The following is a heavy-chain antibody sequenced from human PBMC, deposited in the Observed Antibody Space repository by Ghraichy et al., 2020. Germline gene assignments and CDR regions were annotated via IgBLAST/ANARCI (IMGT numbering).Heavy chain of an antibody. Sequence: GGSLRLSCAASGFTFSNYGMTWVRQAPGKGLEWVSDISGSGGSTYYADSVKGRFTISRDNSKNTLYLQMNTLRAEDTAIYYCAKRWSLHYFDSWGQGALVTVSS. D-gene: IGHD6-13*01. V-gene: IGHV3-23*01. CDR3: AKRWSLHYFDS. J-gene: IGHJ4*02. CDR1: GFTFSNYG. CDR2: ISGSGGST.